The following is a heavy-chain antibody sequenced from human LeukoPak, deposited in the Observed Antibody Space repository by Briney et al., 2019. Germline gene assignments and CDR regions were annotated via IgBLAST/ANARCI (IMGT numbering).Heavy chain of an antibody. CDR3: ARGPLGLVTPYY. V-gene: IGHV3-21*01. D-gene: IGHD3-16*01. Sequence: GGTLRLSCAASGFTFSSHGMSWVRQAPGKGLEWVSTISGSGDYTYYADSVKGRFTISRDNAKNSLYLQMNSLRAEDTAVYYCARGPLGLVTPYYWGQGTLVTVSS. J-gene: IGHJ4*02. CDR1: GFTFSSHG. CDR2: ISGSGDYT.